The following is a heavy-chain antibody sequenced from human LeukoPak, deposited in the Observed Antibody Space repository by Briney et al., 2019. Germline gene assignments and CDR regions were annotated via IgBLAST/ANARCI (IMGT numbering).Heavy chain of an antibody. CDR1: GFTVSSNY. D-gene: IGHD6-13*01. CDR2: IYSGGST. CDR3: AKDSSSWPAELDY. Sequence: GGSLRLSCVASGFTVSSNYMSWVRQAPGKGLEWVSVIYSGGSTYYADSVKGRFTISRDNSKNTLYLQMNSLRAEDTAVYYCAKDSSSWPAELDYWGQGTLVTVSS. V-gene: IGHV3-53*01. J-gene: IGHJ4*02.